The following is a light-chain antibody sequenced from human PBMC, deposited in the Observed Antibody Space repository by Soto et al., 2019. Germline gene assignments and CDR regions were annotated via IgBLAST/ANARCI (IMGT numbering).Light chain of an antibody. CDR3: SSYRSGGTFV. CDR2: VVS. CDR1: SSDVGGYNY. V-gene: IGLV2-14*01. Sequence: QSVLTQPASVSGSPGQSIAISCTGTSSDVGGYNYVSWHQQHPGKAPKVLISVVSNRPSGVSNRFSGSKSGNTASLTISGLQAEDEADYYCSSYRSGGTFVFGSGTQVTVL. J-gene: IGLJ1*01.